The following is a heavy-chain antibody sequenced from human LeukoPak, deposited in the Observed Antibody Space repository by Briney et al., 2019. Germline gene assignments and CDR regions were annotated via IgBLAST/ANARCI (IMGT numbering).Heavy chain of an antibody. V-gene: IGHV4-59*01. Sequence: PSETLSHTRSVSGVSGGSMSGYYWTWIRQSPGKGLEWIGFINYSRSAYYNSSLKSPVTISFDTSNNLFSLNLISVTAADTATYYCARVISFEVPHRLAYLLRGTLVTVSS. D-gene: IGHD2-21*01. CDR3: ARVISFEVPHRLAY. CDR2: INYSRSA. CDR1: GGSMSGYY. J-gene: IGHJ4*02.